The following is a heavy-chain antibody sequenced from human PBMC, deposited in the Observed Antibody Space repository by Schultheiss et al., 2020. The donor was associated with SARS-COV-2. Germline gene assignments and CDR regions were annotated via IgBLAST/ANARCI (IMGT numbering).Heavy chain of an antibody. CDR2: IRYDGSNK. J-gene: IGHJ4*02. D-gene: IGHD6-25*01. V-gene: IGHV3-30*02. Sequence: GGSLRLSCAASGFTFSSYGMHWVRQAPGKGLEWVAFIRYDGSNKYYAESVKGRFTISRDNSKNTLYLQMNSLRAEDTAVYYCAKDDGYYFDYWGQGTLVTVSS. CDR3: AKDDGYYFDY. CDR1: GFTFSSYG.